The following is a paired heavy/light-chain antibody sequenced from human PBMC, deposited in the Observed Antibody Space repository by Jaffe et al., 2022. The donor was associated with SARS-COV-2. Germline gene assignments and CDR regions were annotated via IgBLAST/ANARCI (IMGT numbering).Light chain of an antibody. Sequence: QSALTQPRSVSGSPGQSVTISCTGTTSDVGSYDYVSWYQQHPGKAPKLMIYDVTKRPSGVPDRFSGSKSGNTASLTISGLQAEDEADYYCCSYAGSYTPAVFGGGTKLTVL. J-gene: IGLJ2*01. CDR2: DVT. V-gene: IGLV2-11*01. CDR3: CSYAGSYTPAV. CDR1: TSDVGSYDY.
Heavy chain of an antibody. D-gene: IGHD2-2*01. CDR2: ISGSGGNT. Sequence: EVQLLESGGGLVQPGGSLRLSCAASGFTFSNFAMTWVRQAPGKGLEWVSTISGSGGNTYYADSVKGRFTISRDNSKNTLYVQMNSLSAEDTAVYYCAKDRYWSSTTCGHFDYWGQGTLVTVSS. CDR1: GFTFSNFA. CDR3: AKDRYWSSTTCGHFDY. V-gene: IGHV3-23*01. J-gene: IGHJ4*02.